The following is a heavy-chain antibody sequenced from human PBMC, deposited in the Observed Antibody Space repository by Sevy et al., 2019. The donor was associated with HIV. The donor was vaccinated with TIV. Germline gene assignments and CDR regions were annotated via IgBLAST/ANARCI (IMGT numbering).Heavy chain of an antibody. V-gene: IGHV3-23*01. CDR1: GFTFNNFA. D-gene: IGHD3-16*02. CDR2: ISGIGDRI. CDR3: AKNRNNDYVWGNYLYDHYFDF. Sequence: GGSLRLSCAASGFTFNNFAMIWVRQTPGKGLEWVSGISGIGDRIYYGNSVKGRFTISRDNAADTLYLHMSSLRAEDTAVYYCAKNRNNDYVWGNYLYDHYFDFWGQGILVTVSS. J-gene: IGHJ4*02.